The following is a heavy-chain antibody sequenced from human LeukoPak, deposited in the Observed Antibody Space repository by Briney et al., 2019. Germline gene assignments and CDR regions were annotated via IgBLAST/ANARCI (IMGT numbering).Heavy chain of an antibody. D-gene: IGHD6-19*01. Sequence: GGSLRLSCAASGFXFSTDAMTWVRQAPGKGLQWVSAISWSGGDTYYEDSVKGRFTISRDNSKNMLYLQMNSLRAEDTAVYYCARDSSGWSKNYWGQGTLVTVSS. V-gene: IGHV3-23*01. CDR2: ISWSGGDT. CDR3: ARDSSGWSKNY. J-gene: IGHJ4*02. CDR1: GFXFSTDA.